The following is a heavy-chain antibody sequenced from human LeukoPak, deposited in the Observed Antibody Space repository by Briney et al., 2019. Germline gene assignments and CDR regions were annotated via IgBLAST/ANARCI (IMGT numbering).Heavy chain of an antibody. D-gene: IGHD2-8*01. V-gene: IGHV3-30*02. CDR1: GFSFNIYG. Sequence: PGGSLRLSCAASGFSFNIYGMHWVRQAPGKGLDWVAFIRYDGSDKYYADSVKGRFTIPRDNSKNTLYLQMNSLRAEDTAVYYCAKGDAIKGHFDPWGQGTLVTVSS. CDR3: AKGDAIKGHFDP. CDR2: IRYDGSDK. J-gene: IGHJ5*02.